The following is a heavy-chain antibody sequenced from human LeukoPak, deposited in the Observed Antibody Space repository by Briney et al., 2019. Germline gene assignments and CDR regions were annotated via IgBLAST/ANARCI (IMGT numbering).Heavy chain of an antibody. Sequence: SETLSLTCAVYGGSFSAYYWSWIRQLPGKGLEWIGVINHGGSTNYNPSLKSRVNISIDTSKNQFSLKLTSVTAADTAVYYCARQYTPATLDYYYYYMDVWGKGTTVTISS. CDR3: ARQYTPATLDYYYYYMDV. CDR1: GGSFSAYY. D-gene: IGHD5-18*01. CDR2: INHGGST. J-gene: IGHJ6*03. V-gene: IGHV4-34*01.